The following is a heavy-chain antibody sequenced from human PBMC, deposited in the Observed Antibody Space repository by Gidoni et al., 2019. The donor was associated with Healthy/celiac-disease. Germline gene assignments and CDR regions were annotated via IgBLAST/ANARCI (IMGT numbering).Heavy chain of an antibody. V-gene: IGHV3-21*01. J-gene: IGHJ4*02. CDR2: ISSSSSYI. D-gene: IGHD6-13*01. Sequence: EVQLVESGGGLVKPGGSLRLSGAASGFTFSSYSMNWVRQAPGKGLEWVSSISSSSSYIYYADSVKGRFPISRDNAKNSLYLQMNSLRAEDTAVYYCARDDGWQQLAYDYWGQGTLVTVSS. CDR1: GFTFSSYS. CDR3: ARDDGWQQLAYDY.